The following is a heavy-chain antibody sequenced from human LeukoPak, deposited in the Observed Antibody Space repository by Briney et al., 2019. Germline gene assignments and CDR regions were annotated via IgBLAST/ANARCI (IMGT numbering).Heavy chain of an antibody. V-gene: IGHV4-39*07. CDR3: ARGRVPYSSSWGNWFDP. D-gene: IGHD6-13*01. J-gene: IGHJ5*02. CDR1: GGSISSSSYY. Sequence: PSETLSLTCNVSGGSISSSSYYWGWIRQPPGKGLEWIGSIYYSGSTYYNPSLESRVTISVDTSKNQFSLKLSSVTAADTAVYYCARGRVPYSSSWGNWFDPWGQGTLVTVSS. CDR2: IYYSGST.